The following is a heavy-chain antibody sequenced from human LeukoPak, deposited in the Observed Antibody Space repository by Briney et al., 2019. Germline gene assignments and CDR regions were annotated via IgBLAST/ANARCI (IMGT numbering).Heavy chain of an antibody. Sequence: GGSLRLSCVASGFTFTTYSLTWVRQAPGKGLEWVSSISSTSSYIYYADSVKGRFTLSRGNAKNSIYLQMDSLRAEDTAVYYCTSRGDFWSGYWAMNVWGQGTTVIVSS. CDR2: ISSTSSYI. D-gene: IGHD3-3*01. CDR1: GFTFTTYS. CDR3: TSRGDFWSGYWAMNV. J-gene: IGHJ6*02. V-gene: IGHV3-21*01.